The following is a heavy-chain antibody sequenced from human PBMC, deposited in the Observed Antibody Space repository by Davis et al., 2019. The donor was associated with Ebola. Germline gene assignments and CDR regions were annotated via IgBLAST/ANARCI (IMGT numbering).Heavy chain of an antibody. J-gene: IGHJ4*02. CDR2: IGLSGNSF. D-gene: IGHD3-3*01. V-gene: IGHV3-11*04. CDR3: VTGNYDGQRY. Sequence: PGGSLRLSCEVLGFTFSDYYMSRIRQAPGKGLDWIAYIGLSGNSFYCADSVKGRFTISRDNAKNSLYLQMDSLRPEDTAFYYCVTGNYDGQRYWGQGTLVTVSS. CDR1: GFTFSDYY.